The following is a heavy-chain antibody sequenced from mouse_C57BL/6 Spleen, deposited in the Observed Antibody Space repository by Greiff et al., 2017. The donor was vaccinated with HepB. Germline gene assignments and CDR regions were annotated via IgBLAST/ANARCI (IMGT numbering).Heavy chain of an antibody. D-gene: IGHD4-1*01. J-gene: IGHJ4*01. Sequence: VHVKQSGAELVKPGASVKLSCTASGFNIKDYYMHWVKQRTEQGLEWIGRIDPEDGETKYAPKFQGKATITADTSSNTAYLQRSSLTSEDTAVYYCASLGVTGTRAMDYWGQGTSVTVSS. CDR2: IDPEDGET. CDR1: GFNIKDYY. V-gene: IGHV14-2*01. CDR3: ASLGVTGTRAMDY.